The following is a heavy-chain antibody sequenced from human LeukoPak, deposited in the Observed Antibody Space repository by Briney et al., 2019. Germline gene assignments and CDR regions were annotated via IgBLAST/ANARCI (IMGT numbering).Heavy chain of an antibody. CDR1: GYTFTGYY. D-gene: IGHD2-21*02. Sequence: ASVKVSCKASGYTFTGYYMHWVRQAPGQGLEWMGWISTHNGYTNYAQKVQGRLTMTTDTSTRTAYMELRNLRSDDTAVYFCARDLAYCGGDCSYFFDYWGQGSLVTVSS. CDR3: ARDLAYCGGDCSYFFDY. J-gene: IGHJ4*02. CDR2: ISTHNGYT. V-gene: IGHV1-18*04.